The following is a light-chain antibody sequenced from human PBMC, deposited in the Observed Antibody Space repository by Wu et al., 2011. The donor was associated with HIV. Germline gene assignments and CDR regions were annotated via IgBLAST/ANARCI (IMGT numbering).Light chain of an antibody. CDR2: DAS. J-gene: IGKJ1*01. CDR3: QQYNDWPQT. CDR1: QIIATN. V-gene: IGKV3-15*01. Sequence: EIVMTQSPATLSVSAGERVTLSCRASQIIATNLAWYQQKPGQPPRLLIYDASTRATGFPARFSGGGSGTEFTLTISTLQSGDVAVYYCQQYNDWPQTFGQGTKVEI.